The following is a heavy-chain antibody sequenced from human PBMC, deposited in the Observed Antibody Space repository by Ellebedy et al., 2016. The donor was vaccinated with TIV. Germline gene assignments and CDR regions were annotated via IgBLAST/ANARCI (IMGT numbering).Heavy chain of an antibody. CDR3: KRDPEGDYDFDF. CDR2: VNSGEAK. D-gene: IGHD4-17*01. Sequence: GESLKISCAASGFIFNDFGMTWVRQAPGKGLEWVSHVNSGEAKSYGDSVKGRFTISRDNAKNSLYLQMNSLRVEDTAVYYCKRDPEGDYDFDFWGQGTLVIVSS. J-gene: IGHJ4*02. V-gene: IGHV3-69-1*01. CDR1: GFIFNDFG.